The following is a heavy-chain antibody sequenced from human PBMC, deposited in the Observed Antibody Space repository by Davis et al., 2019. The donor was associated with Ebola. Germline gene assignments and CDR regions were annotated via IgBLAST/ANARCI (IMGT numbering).Heavy chain of an antibody. V-gene: IGHV3-11*01. J-gene: IGHJ6*02. CDR2: ISSSGSTI. CDR3: ARTSTRLDV. Sequence: GESLKISCAASGFTFSDYYMSWIRQAPGKGLEWVSYISSSGSTIYYADSVKGRFTISRDNVKNSLFLQMNSLRAEDTAVYYCARTSTRLDVWGQGTTVTVSS. CDR1: GFTFSDYY.